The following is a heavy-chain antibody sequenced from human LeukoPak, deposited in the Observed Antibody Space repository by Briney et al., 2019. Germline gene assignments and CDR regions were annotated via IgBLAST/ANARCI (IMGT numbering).Heavy chain of an antibody. Sequence: PGGSLRLSCAASGRSFSSYAMSWVRQTPGKGLEWVSSISGSSDSTYYADSVKGRFTISRHTSKNTVYLQINRLRVDDTAVYYGAPCSSTGLDYWGQGTLVTVSS. CDR1: GRSFSSYA. J-gene: IGHJ4*02. CDR3: APCSSTGLDY. D-gene: IGHD2-2*01. V-gene: IGHV3-23*01. CDR2: ISGSSDST.